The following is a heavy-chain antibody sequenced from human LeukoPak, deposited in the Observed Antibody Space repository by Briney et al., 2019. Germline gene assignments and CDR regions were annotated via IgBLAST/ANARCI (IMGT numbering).Heavy chain of an antibody. CDR1: GGSISSYY. CDR2: INHSGST. Sequence: PSETLSLTCTVSGGSISSYYWSWIRQPPGKGLEWIGEINHSGSTNYNPSLKSRVTISVDTSKNQFSLKLSSVTAADTAVYYCARSLRSGGRLDYWGQGTLVTVSS. J-gene: IGHJ4*02. V-gene: IGHV4-34*01. D-gene: IGHD2-15*01. CDR3: ARSLRSGGRLDY.